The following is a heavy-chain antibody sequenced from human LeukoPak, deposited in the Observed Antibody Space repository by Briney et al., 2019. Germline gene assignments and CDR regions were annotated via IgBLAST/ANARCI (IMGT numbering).Heavy chain of an antibody. Sequence: PGGSLRLSCAASGFTFSSYAMTWVRQAPGKGLEWVANIKQDGSEKSYVDSVKGRFTISRDNAKNSLYLQMDSLRVEDMAVYYCARDVTGGYHNEGYWGQGTLVTVSS. J-gene: IGHJ4*02. CDR3: ARDVTGGYHNEGY. D-gene: IGHD7-27*01. CDR2: IKQDGSEK. V-gene: IGHV3-7*03. CDR1: GFTFSSYA.